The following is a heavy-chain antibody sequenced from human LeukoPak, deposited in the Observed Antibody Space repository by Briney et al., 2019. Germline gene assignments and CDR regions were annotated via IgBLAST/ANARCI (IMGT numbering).Heavy chain of an antibody. V-gene: IGHV1-2*04. CDR2: INPNSGGT. Sequence: GASVKVSCKASGGTFSSYAISWVRQAPGQGLEWMGWINPNSGGTNYAQKYQGWVTMTRDTSISTAYMELSRLRSDDTAVYYCARAIAAAGLFDYWGQGTLVTVSS. J-gene: IGHJ4*02. CDR3: ARAIAAAGLFDY. CDR1: GGTFSSYA. D-gene: IGHD6-13*01.